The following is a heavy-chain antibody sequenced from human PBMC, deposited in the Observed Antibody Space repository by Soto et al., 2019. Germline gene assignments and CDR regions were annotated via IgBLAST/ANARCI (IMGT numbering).Heavy chain of an antibody. J-gene: IGHJ6*02. Sequence: GSLRLSCAASGFTFSSYDMHCVRQATGKGLEWVYAIGTAGDTYYPGYVKVRFTISREKAKNYLYLQMNSLRAGATAVYYCARGSRITGSPRRNYGMDVWGQGTTVTVSS. CDR2: IGTAGDT. CDR1: GFTFSSYD. V-gene: IGHV3-13*01. CDR3: ARGSRITGSPRRNYGMDV. D-gene: IGHD1-20*01.